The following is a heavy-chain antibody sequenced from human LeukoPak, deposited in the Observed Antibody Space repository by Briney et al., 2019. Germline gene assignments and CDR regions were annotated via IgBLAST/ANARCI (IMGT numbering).Heavy chain of an antibody. Sequence: PSETLSLTCTVSGGSISSGGYYWSWIRQHPGKGLEWIGYIYYSGSTYYNPSLKSRVTISVDTSKNQFSLKLSSVTAADTAVYYCARGGSSGGSLPYYYYGMDVWGKGTTVTVSS. CDR3: ARGGSSGGSLPYYYYGMDV. V-gene: IGHV4-31*03. CDR1: GGSISSGGYY. D-gene: IGHD2-15*01. CDR2: IYYSGST. J-gene: IGHJ6*04.